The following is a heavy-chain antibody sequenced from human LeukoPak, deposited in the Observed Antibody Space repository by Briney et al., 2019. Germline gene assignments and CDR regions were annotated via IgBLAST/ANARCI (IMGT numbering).Heavy chain of an antibody. Sequence: GGSLRLSCAASGFTFSSYWMSWVRQAPGKGLEWVANIKQDGSEKYYVDSVKGRFTISRDNAKNSLYLQMNSLRAEDTTVYYCARIADSSGWWLPPCYYYYYMDVWGKGTTVTVSS. CDR3: ARIADSSGWWLPPCYYYYYMDV. D-gene: IGHD6-19*01. CDR2: IKQDGSEK. V-gene: IGHV3-7*01. CDR1: GFTFSSYW. J-gene: IGHJ6*03.